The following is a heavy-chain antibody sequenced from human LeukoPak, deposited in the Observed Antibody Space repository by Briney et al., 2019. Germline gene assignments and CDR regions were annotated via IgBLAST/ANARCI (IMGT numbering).Heavy chain of an antibody. D-gene: IGHD3-22*01. CDR2: IYYSGST. J-gene: IGHJ4*02. CDR3: ARTDSSGYYYPVYYFDY. Sequence: PSETLSLTCTLSGGSVSSGSYYWSWIRQPPGKGLGWIGYIYYSGSTNYNPSLKSRVTISVDTSKNQFSLKLSSVTAADTAVYYCARTDSSGYYYPVYYFDYWGQGTLVTVSS. CDR1: GGSVSSGSYY. V-gene: IGHV4-61*01.